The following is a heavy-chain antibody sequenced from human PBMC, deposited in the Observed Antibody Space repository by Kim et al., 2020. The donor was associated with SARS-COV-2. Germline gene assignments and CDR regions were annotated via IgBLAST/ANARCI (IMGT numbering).Heavy chain of an antibody. V-gene: IGHV4-39*01. J-gene: IGHJ4*02. CDR2: IYYSGST. CDR1: GGSISSSSYY. CDR3: ARQARYGYSSGWSLDY. Sequence: SETLSLTCTVSGGSISSSSYYWGWIRQPTGKGLEWIGSIYYSGSTYYNPSLKSRVTISVDTSKNQFSLKLSSVTAADTAVYYCARQARYGYSSGWSLDYWGQGTLVTVSS. D-gene: IGHD6-19*01.